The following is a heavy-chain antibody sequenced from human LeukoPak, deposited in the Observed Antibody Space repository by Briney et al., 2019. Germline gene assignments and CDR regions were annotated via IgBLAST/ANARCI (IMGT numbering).Heavy chain of an antibody. D-gene: IGHD6-19*01. V-gene: IGHV3-21*01. CDR3: ARDQWLSSSDYMDV. Sequence: PGGSLRLSCVASGFTFSSYRMNWVRQAPGKGLEWFSSISTSSSYIYYADSVKGRFTISRDNAKKSLYLQMNSLRAEDTAVYYCARDQWLSSSDYMDVWGKGTTVTISS. CDR1: GFTFSSYR. CDR2: ISTSSSYI. J-gene: IGHJ6*03.